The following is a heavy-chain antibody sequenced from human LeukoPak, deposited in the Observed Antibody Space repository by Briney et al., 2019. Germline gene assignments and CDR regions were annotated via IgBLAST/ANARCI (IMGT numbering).Heavy chain of an antibody. D-gene: IGHD1-26*01. CDR1: GVSISGYY. CDR2: IYYTGDT. V-gene: IGHV4-59*08. CDR3: ARHPFATPFDY. J-gene: IGHJ4*02. Sequence: SETLSLTCSVSGVSISGYYWSWIRQPPGKGLEWIGYIYYTGDTNCNPSLKSRVTVSLDTSKNQVSLRLSSVTAADTAVYYCARHPFATPFDYWGQGTLVTVSP.